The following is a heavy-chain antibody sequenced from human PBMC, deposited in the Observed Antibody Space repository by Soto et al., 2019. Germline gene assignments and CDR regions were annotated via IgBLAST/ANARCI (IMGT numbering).Heavy chain of an antibody. CDR1: GFTFSSYE. CDR2: ISSSGSTI. CDR3: ASVTGRLDY. Sequence: PGGSLRLSCAASGFTFSSYEMNWVRQAPGKGLEWVSYISSSGSTIYYADSVKGRFTISRDNAKNSLYLQMNSLRAEDTAVYYCASVTGRLDYWSQGTLVTVSS. J-gene: IGHJ4*02. V-gene: IGHV3-48*03. D-gene: IGHD1-1*01.